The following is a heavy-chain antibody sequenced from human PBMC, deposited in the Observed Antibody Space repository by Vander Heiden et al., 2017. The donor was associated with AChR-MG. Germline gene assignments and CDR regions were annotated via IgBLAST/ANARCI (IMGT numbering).Heavy chain of an antibody. CDR3: ARGEPLVDY. D-gene: IGHD3-16*01. Sequence: EVQLVESGGGLVQPGGSLRLSCAASGLTVSNNFMSWVRQAPGKGLEWVSVLYSGGRTYYADSVKGRFTISRDNSKNTLYLQMNSLRAEDTAVYYCARGEPLVDYWGQGTLVTVSS. CDR2: LYSGGRT. CDR1: GLTVSNNF. J-gene: IGHJ4*02. V-gene: IGHV3-66*01.